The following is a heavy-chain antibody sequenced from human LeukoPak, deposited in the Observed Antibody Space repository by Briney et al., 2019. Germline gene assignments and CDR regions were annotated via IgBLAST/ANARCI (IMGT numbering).Heavy chain of an antibody. J-gene: IGHJ3*02. CDR1: GFTFSSYA. CDR2: ISDSGDYT. CDR3: ARGLADAFDI. Sequence: PGGSLRLSCAASGFTFSSYAMNWVRQAPGKGLEWVSVISDSGDYTYYADSVKGRFTISRDNSKNTLYLQMNSLRAEDTAVYYCARGLADAFDIWGQGTMVTVSS. D-gene: IGHD3-16*01. V-gene: IGHV3-23*01.